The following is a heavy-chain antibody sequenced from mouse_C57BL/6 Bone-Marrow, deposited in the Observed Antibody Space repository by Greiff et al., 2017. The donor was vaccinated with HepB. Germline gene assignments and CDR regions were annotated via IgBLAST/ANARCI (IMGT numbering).Heavy chain of an antibody. CDR3: ARGDQLGLYYFDY. D-gene: IGHD4-1*02. CDR2: ISDGGSYT. V-gene: IGHV5-4*03. Sequence: EVKLVESGGGLVKPGGSLKLSCAASGFTFSSYAMSWVRQTPETRLEWVATISDGGSYTYYPDNVKGRFTISRDNAKNNLYLHMSHLKSEDTAMYYCARGDQLGLYYFDYWGQGTTLTVSS. CDR1: GFTFSSYA. J-gene: IGHJ2*01.